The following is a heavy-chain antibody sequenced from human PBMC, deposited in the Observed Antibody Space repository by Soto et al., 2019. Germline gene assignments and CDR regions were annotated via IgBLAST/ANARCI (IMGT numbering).Heavy chain of an antibody. CDR1: GFTVSSNY. CDR2: LYSGGST. V-gene: IGHV3-53*04. J-gene: IGHJ4*02. Sequence: GGSLRLSCAASGFTVSSNYMSWVRQAPGKGLEWVSVLYSGGSTYYADSVKGRFTISRHNSKNTLYLQMNSLRAEDAAVYYCARTPRGSGIDYWGQGTLVTVSS. D-gene: IGHD6-19*01. CDR3: ARTPRGSGIDY.